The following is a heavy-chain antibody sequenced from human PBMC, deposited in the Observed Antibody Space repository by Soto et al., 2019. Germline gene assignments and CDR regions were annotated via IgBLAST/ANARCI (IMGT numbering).Heavy chain of an antibody. J-gene: IGHJ4*02. CDR1: GYTFTGYY. CDR3: ARVSIEAAAGLSFDY. Sequence: ASVKVSCKASGYTFTGYYMHWVRQAPGQGLEWMGWINPNSGSTNYAQKFQGWVTMTRDTSISTAYMELSRLRSDDTAVYYCARVSIEAAAGLSFDYWGQGTLVTVSS. CDR2: INPNSGST. V-gene: IGHV1-2*04. D-gene: IGHD6-13*01.